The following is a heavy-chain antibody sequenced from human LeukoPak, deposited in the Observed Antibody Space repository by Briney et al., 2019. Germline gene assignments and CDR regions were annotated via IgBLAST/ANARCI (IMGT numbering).Heavy chain of an antibody. V-gene: IGHV3-21*01. CDR2: ISSSSTYI. D-gene: IGHD1-14*01. J-gene: IGHJ6*03. CDR3: ARNHNPNYYYYYYMDV. Sequence: GGSLRLSCAASGFTFSSYWMTWVRQAPGKGLEWVSSISSSSTYIYYADSVKGRFTISRDNAKNSLYLQMNSLRAEDTAVYFCARNHNPNYYYYYYMDVWGEGTTVTVSS. CDR1: GFTFSSYW.